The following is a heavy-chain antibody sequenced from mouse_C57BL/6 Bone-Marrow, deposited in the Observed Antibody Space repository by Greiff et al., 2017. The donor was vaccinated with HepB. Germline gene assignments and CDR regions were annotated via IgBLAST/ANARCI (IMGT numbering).Heavy chain of an antibody. D-gene: IGHD1-1*01. CDR2: IDPSDSYT. CDR3: AIITGY. CDR1: GYTFTSYW. V-gene: IGHV1-50*01. J-gene: IGHJ2*01. Sequence: VQLQQPGAELVKPGASVKLSCKASGYTFTSYWMQWVKQRPGQGLEWIGEIDPSDSYTNYNQKFKGKATLTVDTSSSTAYMQLSSLTSEDSAVYYCAIITGYWGQGTTLTVSS.